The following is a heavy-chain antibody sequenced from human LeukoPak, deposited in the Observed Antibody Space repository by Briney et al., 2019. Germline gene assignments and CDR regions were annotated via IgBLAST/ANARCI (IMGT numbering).Heavy chain of an antibody. CDR1: GYTFTGSY. CDR2: INPNSGGT. D-gene: IGHD3-22*01. J-gene: IGHJ3*02. Sequence: ASVKVSCKASGYTFTGSYMHWVRQAPGQGLEWMGWINPNSGGTNYAQKFQGRVTMTRDTSISTAYMELSRLTSDDTAVYYCARVIGRRGTTGTNRAFDIWGQGTMVTVSS. CDR3: ARVIGRRGTTGTNRAFDI. V-gene: IGHV1-2*02.